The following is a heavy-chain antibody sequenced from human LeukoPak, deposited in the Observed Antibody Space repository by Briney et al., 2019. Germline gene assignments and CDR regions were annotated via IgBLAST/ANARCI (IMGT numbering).Heavy chain of an antibody. V-gene: IGHV3-53*01. CDR1: GFTFSSYA. Sequence: GGSLRLSCAASGFTFSSYAMSWVRQAPGKGLEWVSVIYRGGSTAYADSVKGRFTISRDNSKNTLYLQMNSLRVEDTAVYYCARDLAYWGQGTLVTVSS. CDR3: ARDLAY. CDR2: IYRGGST. J-gene: IGHJ4*02.